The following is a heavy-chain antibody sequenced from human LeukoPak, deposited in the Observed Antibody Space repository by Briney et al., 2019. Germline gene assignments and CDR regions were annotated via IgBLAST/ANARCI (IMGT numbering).Heavy chain of an antibody. CDR2: IIPIFGTA. V-gene: IGHV1-69*13. D-gene: IGHD3-22*01. CDR3: ATNYYYDSSAYYYYF. CDR1: GGTFSSYA. J-gene: IGHJ4*02. Sequence: ASVKVSCKASGGTFSSYAISWVRQAPGQGLEWMGGIIPIFGTANYAQKFQGRVTITADESTSTAYMELSSLRSEDTAVYYCATNYYYDSSAYYYYFWGQGTLVTASS.